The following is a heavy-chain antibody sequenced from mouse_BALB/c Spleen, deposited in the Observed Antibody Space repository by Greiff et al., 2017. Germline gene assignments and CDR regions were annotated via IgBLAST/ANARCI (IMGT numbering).Heavy chain of an antibody. V-gene: IGHV5-17*02. CDR3: ARRSGIYYGYDGFDY. Sequence: DVKLVESGGGLVQPGGSRKLSCEASGFTFSSFGMHWVRQAPEKGLEWVAYISSGSSTIYYADTVKGRFTISRDNPKNTLFLQVTSLRSEDTAMYYCARRSGIYYGYDGFDYWGQGTTLTVSS. J-gene: IGHJ2*01. D-gene: IGHD2-2*01. CDR2: ISSGSSTI. CDR1: GFTFSSFG.